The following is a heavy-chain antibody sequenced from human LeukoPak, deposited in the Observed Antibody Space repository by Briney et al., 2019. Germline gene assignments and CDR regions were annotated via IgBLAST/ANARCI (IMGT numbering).Heavy chain of an antibody. D-gene: IGHD5-24*01. Sequence: TGGSLRLSCAASGFTFSSYWMSWVRQAPGKGLEWVANIKQDGSEKYYVDSVKGRFTISRDNAKNSLYLQMNSLRAEDTAVYYCARDSPQFYYYYYYGMDVWGQGTTVTVSS. CDR2: IKQDGSEK. CDR3: ARDSPQFYYYYYYGMDV. J-gene: IGHJ6*02. CDR1: GFTFSSYW. V-gene: IGHV3-7*01.